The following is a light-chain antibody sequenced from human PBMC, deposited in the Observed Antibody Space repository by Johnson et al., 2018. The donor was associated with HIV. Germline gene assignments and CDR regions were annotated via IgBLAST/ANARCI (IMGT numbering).Light chain of an antibody. J-gene: IGLJ1*01. Sequence: QSVLTQPPSVSAAPGQKVTISCSGSSSNIGNNYISWYQQFPGTAPKLLIYENNKRPSGIPDRFSGSKSGTSATLDITGLQTGDEADYYCGTWDNSLSTGAVFGTGTKVTVL. V-gene: IGLV1-51*02. CDR2: ENN. CDR3: GTWDNSLSTGAV. CDR1: SSNIGNNY.